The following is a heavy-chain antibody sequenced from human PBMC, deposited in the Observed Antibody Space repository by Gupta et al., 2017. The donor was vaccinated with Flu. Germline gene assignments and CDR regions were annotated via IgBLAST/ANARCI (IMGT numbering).Heavy chain of an antibody. D-gene: IGHD5-18*01. Sequence: EVRLVESGGGLVKPGESLRLSCAASGFTFSNYRINWVRQAPGKGLEWISTMGTSGTYIYYADSVRGRFTISRDNAKNSLYLQMDSMRAEDTAVYDCARQSGYNYAVYYMDYWGKGTPVTVSS. CDR1: GFTFSNYR. CDR2: MGTSGTYI. CDR3: ARQSGYNYAVYYMDY. V-gene: IGHV3-21*01. J-gene: IGHJ4*02.